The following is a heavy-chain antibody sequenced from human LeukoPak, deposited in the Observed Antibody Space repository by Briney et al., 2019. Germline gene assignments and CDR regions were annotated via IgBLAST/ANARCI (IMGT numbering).Heavy chain of an antibody. V-gene: IGHV4-39*02. CDR2: IYYSGST. CDR3: ARVSVSSGYYLKLYYFDY. Sequence: SETLSLTCTVSGGSISGSSYYWGWIRQPPGKGLEWIGSIYYSGSTYYNPSLKSRVTISVDTSKNQFSLKLNSVTATDTAVYYCARVSVSSGYYLKLYYFDYWGQGTLVTVSS. CDR1: GGSISGSSYY. D-gene: IGHD3-22*01. J-gene: IGHJ4*02.